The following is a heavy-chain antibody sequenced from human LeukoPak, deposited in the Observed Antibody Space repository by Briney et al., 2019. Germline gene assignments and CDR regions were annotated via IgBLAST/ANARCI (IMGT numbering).Heavy chain of an antibody. V-gene: IGHV4-30-2*01. Sequence: SQTLSLTCAVSGGSISSGGYSWSWIRQPPGKGLEWIGYIYHSGSTYYNPSLKSRVTISVDRSKNQFSLKLSSVTAADTAVYYCARGGVRGLPTCSGRSQHYFDYWGQGTLVTVSS. D-gene: IGHD3-10*02. J-gene: IGHJ4*02. CDR3: ARGGVRGLPTCSGRSQHYFDY. CDR2: IYHSGST. CDR1: GGSISSGGYS.